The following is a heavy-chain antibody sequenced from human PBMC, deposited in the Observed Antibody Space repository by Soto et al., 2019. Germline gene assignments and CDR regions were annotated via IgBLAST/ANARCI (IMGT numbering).Heavy chain of an antibody. D-gene: IGHD4-17*01. Sequence: PSETLSLTCAVSGYSISSGYYWGWIRQPPGKGLEWIGSIYHSGSTYYNPSLKSRVTISVDTSKNQFSLKLSSVTAADTAVYYCARVWTTVIYNWFDPWGQGTPVTVS. V-gene: IGHV4-38-2*01. J-gene: IGHJ5*02. CDR2: IYHSGST. CDR3: ARVWTTVIYNWFDP. CDR1: GYSISSGYY.